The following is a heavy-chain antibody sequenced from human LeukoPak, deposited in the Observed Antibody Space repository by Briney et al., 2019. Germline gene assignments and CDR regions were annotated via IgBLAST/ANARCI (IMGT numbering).Heavy chain of an antibody. CDR1: GFTFDDYG. CDR3: ARGDYYDSSPHY. Sequence: TGGSLRLSCAASGFTFDDYGMSWVRHVPGKGLEWVSGINWNGSGAGYADSVKGRFTISRDNAKNSLYLQMNSLKAEDTALYYCARGDYYDSSPHYWGQGTLVIVSS. V-gene: IGHV3-20*04. CDR2: INWNGSGA. D-gene: IGHD3-22*01. J-gene: IGHJ1*01.